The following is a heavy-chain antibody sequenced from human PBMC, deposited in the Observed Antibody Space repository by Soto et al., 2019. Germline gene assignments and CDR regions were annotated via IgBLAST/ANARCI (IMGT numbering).Heavy chain of an antibody. CDR1: GFTFSSYA. CDR3: ARDREVGSYYDSLTGFDY. D-gene: IGHD3-9*01. Sequence: QVQLVESGGGVVQPGRSLRLSCAASGFTFSSYAMHWVRQAPGKGLEWVAVISYDGSNKYYADSVKGRFTISRDNSKNTLYLQMNSLRAEDTAVYYCARDREVGSYYDSLTGFDYCGQGTLVTVSS. J-gene: IGHJ4*02. V-gene: IGHV3-30-3*01. CDR2: ISYDGSNK.